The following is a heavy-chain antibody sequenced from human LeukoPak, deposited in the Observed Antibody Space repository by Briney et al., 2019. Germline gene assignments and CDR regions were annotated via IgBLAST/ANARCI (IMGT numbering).Heavy chain of an antibody. J-gene: IGHJ4*02. CDR3: ARGGTTPYYFDD. Sequence: SETLSLTCTVSGGSITSYYWSWIRQPAGKGLEWIGRIYSNENTNYNPSLKSRVTMSVDTSKNQFSLKLSSVTAADTAVYYCARGGTTPYYFDDWGQGTLVTDSS. CDR1: GGSITSYY. D-gene: IGHD2-15*01. V-gene: IGHV4-4*07. CDR2: IYSNENT.